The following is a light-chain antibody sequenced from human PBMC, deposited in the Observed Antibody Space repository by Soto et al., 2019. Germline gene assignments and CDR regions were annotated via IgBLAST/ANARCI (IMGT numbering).Light chain of an antibody. V-gene: IGLV2-18*02. CDR3: SSYTSTNTMI. Sequence: QSALTQPPSVSGSPGQSVTISCTGTSSDVGSYNRVSWYQQPPGTAPKLMIYEVTNRPSGVPHRFSGSKSGNTASLTISGLQAEDEADYYCSSYTSTNTMIFGGGTKLTVL. CDR1: SSDVGSYNR. CDR2: EVT. J-gene: IGLJ2*01.